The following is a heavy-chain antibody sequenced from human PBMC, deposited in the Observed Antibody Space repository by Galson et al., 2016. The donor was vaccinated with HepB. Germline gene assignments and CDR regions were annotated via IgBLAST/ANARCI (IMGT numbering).Heavy chain of an antibody. D-gene: IGHD1-26*01. CDR2: ITPIFGTT. CDR3: ARDSAVGATEFYFGMDV. J-gene: IGHJ6*02. Sequence: VKVSCKASGGTFSSYAISWVRQAPGQGLEWMGGITPIFGTTNYAQRFQGRITITADESTSTAYMEPSSLRSEDTAVYYSARDSAVGATEFYFGMDVWGQGTTVTVS. CDR1: GGTFSSYA. V-gene: IGHV1-69*13.